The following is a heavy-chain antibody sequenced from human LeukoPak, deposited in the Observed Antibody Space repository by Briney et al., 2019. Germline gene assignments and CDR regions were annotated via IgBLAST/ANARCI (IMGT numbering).Heavy chain of an antibody. V-gene: IGHV4-4*07. D-gene: IGHD2-2*01. CDR1: GGSISSHY. CDR3: AREIVVLPATTYYYYYYMDV. CDR2: IFSSGGT. J-gene: IGHJ6*03. Sequence: SETLSLTCTVSGGSISSHYWTWIRQPAGKGLEWIGRIFSSGGTNYNPSLNSRVTMSVDTSKNQFSLKLSSVTAADTAMYYCAREIVVLPATTYYYYYYMDVWGKGTTVTVSS.